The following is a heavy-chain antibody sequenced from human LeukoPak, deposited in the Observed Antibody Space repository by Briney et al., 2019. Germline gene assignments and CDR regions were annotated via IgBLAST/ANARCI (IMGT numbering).Heavy chain of an antibody. CDR1: GGSISSGGYY. J-gene: IGHJ5*02. D-gene: IGHD3-16*01. Sequence: PSQTLSLTSTVSGGSISSGGYYWSWIRQHPGKGLEWIGYIYYSGSTNYNPSLKSRVTISVDTSKNQFSLKLSSVTAADTAVYYCARGGGRYAANWFDPWGRGTLVTVSS. V-gene: IGHV4-31*03. CDR2: IYYSGST. CDR3: ARGGGRYAANWFDP.